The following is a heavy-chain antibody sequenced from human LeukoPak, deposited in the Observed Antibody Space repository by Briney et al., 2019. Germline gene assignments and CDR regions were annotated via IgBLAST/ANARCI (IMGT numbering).Heavy chain of an antibody. CDR2: ISGSGGST. J-gene: IGHJ4*02. V-gene: IGHV3-23*01. CDR3: AKEPLAYCGGDCHPHY. CDR1: GFTFSSYA. Sequence: GGSLRLSCAASGFTFSSYAMSWVRQAPGKGLEWVSAISGSGGSTYYADSVKDRFTISRDNSKNTLYLQMNSLRAEDTAVYYCAKEPLAYCGGDCHPHYWGQGTLVTVSS. D-gene: IGHD2-21*02.